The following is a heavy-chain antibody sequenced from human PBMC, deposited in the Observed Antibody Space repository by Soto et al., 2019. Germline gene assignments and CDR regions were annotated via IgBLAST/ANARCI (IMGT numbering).Heavy chain of an antibody. CDR1: GGSISSYY. CDR3: ARGQYCSSTSCYTVSGWFDP. CDR2: IYYSGST. D-gene: IGHD2-2*02. V-gene: IGHV4-59*01. Sequence: SETLSLTCTVSGGSISSYYWSWIRQPPGKGLEWIGYIYYSGSTNYNPSLKSRVTISVDTSKNQFSLKLSSVTAADTAVYYCARGQYCSSTSCYTVSGWFDPWGQGTLVTVSS. J-gene: IGHJ5*02.